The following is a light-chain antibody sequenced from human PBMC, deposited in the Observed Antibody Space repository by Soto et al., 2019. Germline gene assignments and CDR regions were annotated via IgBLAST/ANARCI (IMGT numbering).Light chain of an antibody. Sequence: EIVLTQSPGTLSLSPGERATLSCRASQSVSSSYLAWYQQKPGQPPRLLIYDASSRATGIPDRFSGSGSGTDFTLTISRLEPEDFAVYYCQQYGSSGTFGQGTKV. J-gene: IGKJ1*01. CDR2: DAS. V-gene: IGKV3-20*01. CDR3: QQYGSSGT. CDR1: QSVSSSY.